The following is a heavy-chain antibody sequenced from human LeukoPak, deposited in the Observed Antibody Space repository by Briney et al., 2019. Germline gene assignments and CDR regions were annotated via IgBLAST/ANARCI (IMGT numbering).Heavy chain of an antibody. CDR2: IYYSGST. CDR3: ARGGIAAASIPLRI. J-gene: IGHJ3*02. CDR1: GGSISSYY. V-gene: IGHV4-59*01. Sequence: SETLSLTCTVSGGSISSYYWSWIRQPPGKGLEWIGYIYYSGSTSYNPSLKSRVTMSVDTSKNQFSLKLSSVTTADTAVYYCARGGIAAASIPLRIWGQGIMVTVSS. D-gene: IGHD6-13*01.